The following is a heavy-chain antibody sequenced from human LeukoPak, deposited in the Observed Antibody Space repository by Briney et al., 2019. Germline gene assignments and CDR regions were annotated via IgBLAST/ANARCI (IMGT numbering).Heavy chain of an antibody. CDR2: IYYSGST. D-gene: IGHD2-8*01. Sequence: SETLSLTCTVSGGSISSSSYYWGWIRQPPGKGLEWIGSIYYSGSTYYNPSLKSRVTISVDTSKNQFSLKLSSVTAADTAVYYCARIHCTNGVCYNYFDYWGQGTLVTVSS. J-gene: IGHJ4*02. CDR3: ARIHCTNGVCYNYFDY. V-gene: IGHV4-39*01. CDR1: GGSISSSSYY.